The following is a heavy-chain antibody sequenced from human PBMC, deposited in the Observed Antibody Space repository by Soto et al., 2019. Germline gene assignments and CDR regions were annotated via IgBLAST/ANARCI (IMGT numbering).Heavy chain of an antibody. J-gene: IGHJ6*03. CDR3: AKDGFGVAHYYYYMDV. D-gene: IGHD3-3*01. CDR1: GFTFSSYA. CDR2: ISGSGGST. Sequence: PWGSLRLSCAASGFTFSSYAMSWVRQAPGKGLEWVSAISGSGGSTYYADSVKGRSTISRDNSKNTLYLQMNSLRAEVTAVYYFAKDGFGVAHYYYYMDVWGKGTTVTVSS. V-gene: IGHV3-23*01.